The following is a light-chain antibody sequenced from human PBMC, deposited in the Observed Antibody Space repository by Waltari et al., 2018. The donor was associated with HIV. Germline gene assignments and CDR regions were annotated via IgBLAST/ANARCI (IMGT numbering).Light chain of an antibody. J-gene: IGKJ4*01. CDR1: RGIRSS. CDR3: QQFNSYPPLT. CDR2: HAA. Sequence: IQLTQSPSSLSASVGDRVTMTCRASRGIRSSLAWYQQKPGKDPNLLIYHAANLEDGVPSRFSGSGSGTDFTLTISSLQPEDFATYYCQQFNSYPPLTFGGGTKVEIK. V-gene: IGKV1-13*02.